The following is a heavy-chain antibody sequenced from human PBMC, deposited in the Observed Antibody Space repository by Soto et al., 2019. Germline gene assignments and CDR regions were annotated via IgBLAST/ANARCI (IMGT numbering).Heavy chain of an antibody. Sequence: QVQLVESGGGVVQPERSQRLSCTASKFTFASYVMHWVRQAPGEGLEWVALISFDGTNKYYADSVKGRFTISRDNSKNTMYLQINSLRPEDTAVYYCAREMIPMIMGGISAMDVWGQGTTVTVS. J-gene: IGHJ6*02. D-gene: IGHD3-22*01. CDR1: KFTFASYV. V-gene: IGHV3-30*04. CDR2: ISFDGTNK. CDR3: AREMIPMIMGGISAMDV.